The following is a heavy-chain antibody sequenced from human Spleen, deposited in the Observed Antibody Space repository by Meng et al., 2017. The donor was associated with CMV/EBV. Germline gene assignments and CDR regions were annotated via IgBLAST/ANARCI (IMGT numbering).Heavy chain of an antibody. D-gene: IGHD3-10*01. V-gene: IGHV3-43*01. CDR3: AREITMVRAEYNWFDP. J-gene: IGHJ5*02. CDR1: GITFDDYT. CDR2: ISWDGGST. Sequence: GESLKISCAASGITFDDYTMHWVRQAPGKGLEWVSLISWDGGSTYYADSVKGRFTISRDNSKNSLYLQMNSLRAEDTAVYYCAREITMVRAEYNWFDPWGQGTLVTVSS.